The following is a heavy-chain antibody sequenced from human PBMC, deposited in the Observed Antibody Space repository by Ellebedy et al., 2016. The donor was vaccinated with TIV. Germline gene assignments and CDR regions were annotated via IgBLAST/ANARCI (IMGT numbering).Heavy chain of an antibody. CDR1: GGSISSNSYY. CDR3: ASQPVVVVPPDFDY. D-gene: IGHD2-2*01. Sequence: SETLSLTCTVSGGSISSNSYYWGCIRQPPGKGLEWIGTIHYSGTTYYNPSLNSRVSMSLDTSKNQFSLKLTSVTAADTAVYYCASQPVVVVPPDFDYWGQGALVTVSS. J-gene: IGHJ4*02. CDR2: IHYSGTT. V-gene: IGHV4-39*07.